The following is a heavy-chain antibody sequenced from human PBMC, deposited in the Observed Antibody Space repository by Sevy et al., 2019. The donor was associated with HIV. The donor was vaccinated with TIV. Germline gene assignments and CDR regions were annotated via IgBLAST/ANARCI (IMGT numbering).Heavy chain of an antibody. V-gene: IGHV4-61*02. CDR3: ARENIIEVVGDPPYPLLDS. J-gene: IGHJ4*02. CDR1: GASINSGNYY. Sequence: SETLSLTCSVSGASINSGNYYWSWIRQPAGKGLEWIGRSFSRGGRMYNPSLQGRVTVSIDTAKKYFSLELKSVTAADTAVYYSARENIIEVVGDPPYPLLDSWGQGTQVTVSS. CDR2: SFSRGGR. D-gene: IGHD2-15*01.